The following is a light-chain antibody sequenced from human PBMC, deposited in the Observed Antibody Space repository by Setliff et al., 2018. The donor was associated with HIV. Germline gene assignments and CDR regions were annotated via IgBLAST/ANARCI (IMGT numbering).Light chain of an antibody. V-gene: IGLV2-14*01. CDR3: SSYRSGNTLV. J-gene: IGLJ1*01. CDR1: SSDVGGYKY. CDR2: EVS. Sequence: QSMLTQPASVSGSPGQSITISCTGTSSDVGGYKYVYWYQQHPGKAPKLMIFEVSNRPSGISNRFSGSKSGNTASLTISGLQAEDEADYYCSSYRSGNTLVFGTGTKVTVL.